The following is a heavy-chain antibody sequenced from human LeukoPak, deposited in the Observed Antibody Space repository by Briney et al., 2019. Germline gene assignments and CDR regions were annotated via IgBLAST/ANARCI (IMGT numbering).Heavy chain of an antibody. CDR1: GFTFSSYA. J-gene: IGHJ4*02. V-gene: IGHV3-30*04. CDR2: ISYDGSNK. Sequence: SGGFLRLSCAASGFTFSSYAMHWVRQAPGKGLEWVAVISYDGSNKYYADSVKGRFTISRDNSKNTLYLQMNSLRAEDTAVYYCARSMVRGVIGVLDYWGQGTLVTVSS. D-gene: IGHD3-10*01. CDR3: ARSMVRGVIGVLDY.